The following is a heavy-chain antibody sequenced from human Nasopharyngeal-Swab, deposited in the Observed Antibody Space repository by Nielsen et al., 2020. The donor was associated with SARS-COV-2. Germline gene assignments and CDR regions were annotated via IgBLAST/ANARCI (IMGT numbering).Heavy chain of an antibody. V-gene: IGHV3-33*01. Sequence: GGSLRLSCAASGFSFSNYGMHWVRQAPGKGLEWVTFIWYDGTNSYYADSVKGRFTSSRDNSKNTMYLQMNSLRAEDTAVYYCARGTGERVTIFKILTDTGGWFDPWGQGTLVTVSS. J-gene: IGHJ5*02. CDR3: ARGTGERVTIFKILTDTGGWFDP. CDR1: GFSFSNYG. D-gene: IGHD3-9*01. CDR2: IWYDGTNS.